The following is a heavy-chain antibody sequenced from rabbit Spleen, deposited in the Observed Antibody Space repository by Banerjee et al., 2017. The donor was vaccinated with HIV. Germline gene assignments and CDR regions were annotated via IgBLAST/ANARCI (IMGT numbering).Heavy chain of an antibody. J-gene: IGHJ4*01. CDR3: ARNANGGWDL. CDR2: IEPVFGVT. CDR1: GFSLSSYY. D-gene: IGHD4-1*01. V-gene: IGHV1S7*01. Sequence: QELVESAGGLVNPGGSLTLTCTASGFSLSSYYMNWVRQAPGRGLEWIGYIEPVFGVTYYANGVNGRFTISSHNAQNTLYLQLNSLTAADTATYFCARNANGGWDLWGPGTLVTVS.